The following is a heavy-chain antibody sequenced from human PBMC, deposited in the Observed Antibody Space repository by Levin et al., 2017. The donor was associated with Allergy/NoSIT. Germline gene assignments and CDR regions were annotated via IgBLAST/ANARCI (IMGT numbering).Heavy chain of an antibody. V-gene: IGHV3-23*01. D-gene: IGHD6-13*01. Sequence: PSETLSLTCAASGFTFSSYAMSWVRQAPGKGLEWVSGISGSGGTTYYADSVKGRFTISRDNSKNTLYLQMNSLRAEDTAVYYCAKDKQQLVRNYFDYWGQGTLVTVSS. J-gene: IGHJ4*02. CDR1: GFTFSSYA. CDR2: ISGSGGTT. CDR3: AKDKQQLVRNYFDY.